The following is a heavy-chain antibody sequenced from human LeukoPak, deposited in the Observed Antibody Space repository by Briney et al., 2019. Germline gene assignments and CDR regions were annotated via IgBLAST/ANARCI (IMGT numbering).Heavy chain of an antibody. CDR1: GFTFTTRSA. Sequence: GTSVQVSCKASGFTFTTRSAVQWVRQARGQRLEWIGWIVVGSDNTNYAQKFQERVTITRDMSTSTGYMELSSLRSEDTAVYYCAAPYSSTWFDYWGQGTLVTVSS. CDR3: AAPYSSTWFDY. J-gene: IGHJ4*02. V-gene: IGHV1-58*01. D-gene: IGHD6-13*01. CDR2: IVVGSDNT.